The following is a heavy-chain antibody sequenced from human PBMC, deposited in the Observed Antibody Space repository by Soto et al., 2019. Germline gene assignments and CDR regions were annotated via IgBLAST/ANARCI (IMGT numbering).Heavy chain of an antibody. V-gene: IGHV3-15*01. CDR3: TTDPYYYDSSGYYALGHFDY. Sequence: EVQLVASGGGLVKPGGSLRLSCAASGFTFSNAWMSWVRQAPGKGLEWVGRIKSKTDGGTTDYAAPVKGRFTISRDDSKNTLYLQMNSLKTEDTAVYYCTTDPYYYDSSGYYALGHFDYWGQGTLVTVSS. CDR2: IKSKTDGGTT. CDR1: GFTFSNAW. J-gene: IGHJ4*02. D-gene: IGHD3-22*01.